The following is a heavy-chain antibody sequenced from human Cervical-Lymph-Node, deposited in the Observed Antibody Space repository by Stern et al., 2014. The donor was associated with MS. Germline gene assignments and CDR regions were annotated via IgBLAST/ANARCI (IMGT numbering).Heavy chain of an antibody. V-gene: IGHV3-7*03. J-gene: IGHJ4*02. Sequence: EVQLEESGGGLVQPGGSLRLSCAASGFTFSSYWMSWVRQAPGKGLEWVANIKQDGSEKYYVDSVKGRFTISRDNAKNSLYLQMNSLRAEDTAVYYCARRYNWNDWHYFDYWGQGTLVTVSS. CDR2: IKQDGSEK. CDR3: ARRYNWNDWHYFDY. CDR1: GFTFSSYW. D-gene: IGHD1-1*01.